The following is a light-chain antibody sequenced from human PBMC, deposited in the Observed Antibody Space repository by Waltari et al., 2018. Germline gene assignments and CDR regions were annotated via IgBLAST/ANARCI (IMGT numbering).Light chain of an antibody. CDR3: QHYNNWPPWT. J-gene: IGKJ1*01. Sequence: EIVMTQSPATLSVSPGERATLSCRASQSISINLAWYQHKPGQAPRLLIYGASTRATGIPSRFSGSGSGTEFTLTISRLQSEDFAVYYCQHYNNWPPWTFGQGTKVEMK. CDR1: QSISIN. V-gene: IGKV3-15*01. CDR2: GAS.